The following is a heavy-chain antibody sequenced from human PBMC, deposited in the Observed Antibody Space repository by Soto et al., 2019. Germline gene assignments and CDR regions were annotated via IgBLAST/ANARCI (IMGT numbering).Heavy chain of an antibody. J-gene: IGHJ4*02. V-gene: IGHV3-23*01. CDR2: ISGSGGST. CDR3: AKEVKKRGYSYGYEGGFDY. Sequence: GGSLRLSCAASGFTFSSYAMSWVRQAPGKGLEWVSAISGSGGSTYYADSVKGRFTISRDNSKNTLYLQMNSLRAEDTAVYYCAKEVKKRGYSYGYEGGFDYWGQGTLVTVS. D-gene: IGHD5-18*01. CDR1: GFTFSSYA.